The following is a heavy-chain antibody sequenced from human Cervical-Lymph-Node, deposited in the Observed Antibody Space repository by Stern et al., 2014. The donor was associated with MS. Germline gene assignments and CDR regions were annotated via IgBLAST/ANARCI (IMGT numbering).Heavy chain of an antibody. D-gene: IGHD3-10*01. Sequence: EVQLVESGGGLVQPGRSLRLSCAASGFTFDDYAMYWVRQAPGKGLEWVSSISWNSGAIAYADSVKGRFTVSRDNAKHSLYLQMNSLRPEDTALYYCAKDYASGSSFFDYWGQGTLVTVSS. CDR1: GFTFDDYA. CDR2: ISWNSGAI. J-gene: IGHJ4*02. V-gene: IGHV3-9*01. CDR3: AKDYASGSSFFDY.